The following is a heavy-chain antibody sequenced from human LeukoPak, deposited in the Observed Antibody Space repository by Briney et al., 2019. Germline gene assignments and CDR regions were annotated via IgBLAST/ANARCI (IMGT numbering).Heavy chain of an antibody. V-gene: IGHV3-23*01. CDR1: GFTFSSYG. CDR3: VWLEGYYFDY. Sequence: GGSLRLSCAASGFTFSSYGMSWVRQAPGKGLEWVSAISGSGGSTYYADSVKGRFTISGDNSKNTLYLQMNSLRAEDTAVYYCVWLEGYYFDYWGQGTLVTVSS. J-gene: IGHJ4*02. CDR2: ISGSGGST. D-gene: IGHD6-19*01.